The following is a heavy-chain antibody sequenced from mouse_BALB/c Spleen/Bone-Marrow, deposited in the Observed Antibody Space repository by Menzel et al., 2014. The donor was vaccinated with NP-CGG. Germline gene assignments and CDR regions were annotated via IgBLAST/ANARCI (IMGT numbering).Heavy chain of an antibody. Sequence: EVQLQQSGGGLVKPGGSLKLSCAASGFAFSSYDMSWVRQTPEKRLEWVAYISSGGGSTYYPDTVKGRFTISRDNAKNTLYLQMSSPKSEDTAMYYCARGYYYGSSFDYWGQGTTLTVSS. CDR3: ARGYYYGSSFDY. J-gene: IGHJ2*01. CDR2: ISSGGGST. V-gene: IGHV5-12-1*01. CDR1: GFAFSSYD. D-gene: IGHD1-1*01.